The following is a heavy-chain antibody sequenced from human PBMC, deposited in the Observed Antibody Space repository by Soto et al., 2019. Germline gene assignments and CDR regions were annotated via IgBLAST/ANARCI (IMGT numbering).Heavy chain of an antibody. CDR2: IYCDDDK. Sequence: QITLKESGPTRVKPTQTLTLTCRFSGFSLSTSGVGVGWIRQPPGKALEWLALIYCDDDKRYSPSLKSMLTISKDSSKNQVVLTKTNMDPVDTGTYYGAHSPPSYYGSHAYWIASAFHIWGLGTMVTVSS. V-gene: IGHV2-5*02. J-gene: IGHJ3*02. D-gene: IGHD3-22*01. CDR3: AHSPPSYYGSHAYWIASAFHI. CDR1: GFSLSTSGVG.